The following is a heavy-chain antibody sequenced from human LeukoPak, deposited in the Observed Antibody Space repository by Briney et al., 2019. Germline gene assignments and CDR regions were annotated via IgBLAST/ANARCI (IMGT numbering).Heavy chain of an antibody. CDR2: IGTAGDT. Sequence: GRSLSLSCAASGFTFSSYDMHWVRQAKVKGLEWVSSIGTAGDTYYPGSVKGRFTISRENAKNSLYLQMNSLRAGDTAVYYCARGRPGASHSNENWFDPWGQGTLVTVSS. V-gene: IGHV3-13*01. CDR1: GFTFSSYD. J-gene: IGHJ5*02. CDR3: ARGRPGASHSNENWFDP. D-gene: IGHD6-6*01.